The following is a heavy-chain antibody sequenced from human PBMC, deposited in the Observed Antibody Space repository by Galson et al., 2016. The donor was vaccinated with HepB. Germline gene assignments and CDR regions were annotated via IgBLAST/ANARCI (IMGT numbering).Heavy chain of an antibody. Sequence: SLRLSCAASGFTLSSYWMHWVRQTPGKGLVWVSRINRDGSSANYADSVKGRFTISRDNAKNTLFLQINSLRAEDTAVYYCARGEGRYTDYWGQGTLVTASS. CDR1: GFTLSSYW. CDR3: ARGEGRYTDY. J-gene: IGHJ4*02. CDR2: INRDGSSA. D-gene: IGHD1-26*01. V-gene: IGHV3-74*01.